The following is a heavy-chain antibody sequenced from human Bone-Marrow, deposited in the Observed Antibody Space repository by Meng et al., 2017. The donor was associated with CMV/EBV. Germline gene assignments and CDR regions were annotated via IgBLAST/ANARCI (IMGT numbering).Heavy chain of an antibody. V-gene: IGHV1-69*05. CDR1: GYTFTSYG. J-gene: IGHJ6*02. D-gene: IGHD5-18*01. CDR2: IIPIFGTA. Sequence: SVKVSCKASGYTFTSYGISWVRQAPGQGLEWMGGIIPIFGTANYAQKFQGRVTITTDESTSTAYMELSSLRSEDTAVYYCARAPDGYSYGSFSDIGYYYGMGVWGQGTTVTVSS. CDR3: ARAPDGYSYGSFSDIGYYYGMGV.